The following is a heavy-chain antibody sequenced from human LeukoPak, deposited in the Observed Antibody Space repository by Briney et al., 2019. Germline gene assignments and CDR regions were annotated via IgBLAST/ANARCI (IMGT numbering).Heavy chain of an antibody. CDR3: ARVPMTMVRATAFDI. CDR2: MNTNNGNT. J-gene: IGHJ3*02. V-gene: IGHV1-8*01. CDR1: GYTFTRYV. D-gene: IGHD3-10*01. Sequence: ASEKVSRKASGYTFTRYVINWVREATGPGVGWVGWMNTNNGNTGYAQKFQGRVTMTRNTSIITAYMELSRLRSEERAVYCCARVPMTMVRATAFDIWGQGTMVTVSS.